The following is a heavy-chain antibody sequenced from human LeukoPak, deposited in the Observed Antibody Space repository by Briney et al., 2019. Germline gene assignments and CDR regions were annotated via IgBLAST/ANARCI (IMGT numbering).Heavy chain of an antibody. D-gene: IGHD5/OR15-5a*01. CDR2: ISGSGGSR. CDR1: GFTFNNYV. V-gene: IGHV3-23*01. Sequence: GGSLRLSCAASGFTFNNYVMSWVRQAPGKGLEWVAAISGSGGSRYYADSVTGRFTISRDNEKTTLYLQMNRLRAEATAVYYSAKDLRGDHASSFDCRGKRTLVTVSS. CDR3: AKDLRGDHASSFDC. J-gene: IGHJ4*02.